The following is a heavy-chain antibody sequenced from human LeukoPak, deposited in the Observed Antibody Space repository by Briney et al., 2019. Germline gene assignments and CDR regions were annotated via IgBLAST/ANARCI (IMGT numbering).Heavy chain of an antibody. CDR1: GYTFANYY. V-gene: IGHV1-46*01. J-gene: IGHJ4*02. CDR3: ARDPGSGSTEYFDY. Sequence: ASVKVSCKASGYTFANYYIHLVRQAPGQGLEWMGLINPSGGSTNYAQKFQGRVTMTRDTSTSTVYMELSSLRSEDTAVYYCARDPGSGSTEYFDYWGQGTLVTVSS. CDR2: INPSGGST. D-gene: IGHD3-10*01.